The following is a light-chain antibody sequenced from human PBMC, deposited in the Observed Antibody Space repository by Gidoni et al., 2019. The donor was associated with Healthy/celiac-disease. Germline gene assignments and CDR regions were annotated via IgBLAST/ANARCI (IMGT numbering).Light chain of an antibody. J-gene: IGKJ4*01. CDR2: AAS. CDR1: QSISSY. V-gene: IGKV1-39*01. Sequence: DIQMTQSPASLSASVGDRVTITCRASQSISSYLNWYHQKPGKAPKLLIYAASSLQSWVPSSFSGIGSGTDFTLTISSLQPEDFVTYYCQQSYSTPPGLTFGGGTKVEIK. CDR3: QQSYSTPPGLT.